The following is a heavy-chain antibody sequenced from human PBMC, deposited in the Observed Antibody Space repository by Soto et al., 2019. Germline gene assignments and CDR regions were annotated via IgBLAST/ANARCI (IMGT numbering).Heavy chain of an antibody. J-gene: IGHJ5*02. CDR3: ARAGRYYAGEPDP. V-gene: IGHV1-18*01. CDR1: GYTFANYG. Sequence: QVPLLQSGGEVKRPGASVRVSCKASGYTFANYGITWVRQAPGQGLELVGWISVYNGDTNFAQKFRGRVTLTTDTSTTTAYMELRGLRSDDTAVYFCARAGRYYAGEPDPWGQGTLVTVSS. CDR2: ISVYNGDT. D-gene: IGHD3-22*01.